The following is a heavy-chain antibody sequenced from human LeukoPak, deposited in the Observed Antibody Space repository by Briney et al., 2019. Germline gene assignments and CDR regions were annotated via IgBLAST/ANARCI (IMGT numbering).Heavy chain of an antibody. CDR2: IYYSGST. V-gene: IGHV4-59*01. CDR3: ARRYMATSAEDFDY. D-gene: IGHD3-16*02. J-gene: IGHJ4*02. Sequence: ASETLSLTCTVSGGSISSYYWSWIRQPPGKGLEWIGYIYYSGSTNYNPSFKSRVTISVDTSKNHFSLKLSSVTAADTAVYYCARRYMATSAEDFDYWGQGTLVTVSS. CDR1: GGSISSYY.